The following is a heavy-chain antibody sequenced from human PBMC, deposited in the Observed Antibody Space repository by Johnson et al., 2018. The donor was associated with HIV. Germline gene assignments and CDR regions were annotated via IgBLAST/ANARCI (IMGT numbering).Heavy chain of an antibody. J-gene: IGHJ3*02. CDR3: ARLGLTDAFDI. CDR2: ISYDGSNK. V-gene: IGHV3-30*04. Sequence: VQLVASGGGVVQPGRSLRLSCAASGFTFSSYAMHWVRQAPGKGLEWVAVISYDGSNKYYADSVKGRFTISRDNSKNTLYLQMNSLRAEDTAVYYCARLGLTDAFDIWGQGTMVTVSP. D-gene: IGHD2-8*01. CDR1: GFTFSSYA.